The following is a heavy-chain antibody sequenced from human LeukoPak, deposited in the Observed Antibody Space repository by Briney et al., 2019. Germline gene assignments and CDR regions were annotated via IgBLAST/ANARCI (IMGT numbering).Heavy chain of an antibody. CDR1: GFTFSSYS. D-gene: IGHD1-26*01. J-gene: IGHJ4*02. CDR3: ARGAAGYVGASSFDY. CDR2: ISSSTTYI. V-gene: IGHV3-21*01. Sequence: PGGSLRLSCAASGFTFSSYSMNWVRQAPGQGLEWVSSISSSTTYISYADSVKGRFTISRDNAKNSLYLQMNSLGAEDTAVYYCARGAAGYVGASSFDYWGQGTLVTVSS.